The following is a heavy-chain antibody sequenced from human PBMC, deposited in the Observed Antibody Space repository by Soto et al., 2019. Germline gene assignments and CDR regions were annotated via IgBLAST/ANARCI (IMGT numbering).Heavy chain of an antibody. Sequence: PGGSLRLSCAASGFTFSGSAMHWVRQASGKGLEWVGRIRSKANSYATAYAASVKGRFTISRDDSKNTAYLQMNSLKTEDTAVYYCTRAPGYCSGGSCYPTDYWGQGTLVTVSS. D-gene: IGHD2-15*01. J-gene: IGHJ4*02. CDR3: TRAPGYCSGGSCYPTDY. CDR2: IRSKANSYAT. CDR1: GFTFSGSA. V-gene: IGHV3-73*01.